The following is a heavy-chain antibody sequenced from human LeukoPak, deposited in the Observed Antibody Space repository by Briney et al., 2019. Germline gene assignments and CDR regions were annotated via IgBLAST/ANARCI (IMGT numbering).Heavy chain of an antibody. J-gene: IGHJ4*02. CDR2: ISNTGDSI. V-gene: IGHV3-11*01. CDR3: ARLFYYGSGKPFDY. Sequence: GGSLRLSCAASGFTFSDSYMSWIRQAPGKGLEWLSDISNTGDSIYYADSVKGRLTVSRDNAKNSLYLQMNSLRAEDTAVYYCARLFYYGSGKPFDYWGQGTPVTVSS. CDR1: GFTFSDSY. D-gene: IGHD3-10*01.